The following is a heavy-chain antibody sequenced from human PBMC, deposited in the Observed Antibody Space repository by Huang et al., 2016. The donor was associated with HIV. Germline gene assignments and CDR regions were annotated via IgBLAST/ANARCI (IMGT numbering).Heavy chain of an antibody. D-gene: IGHD6-19*01. CDR2: IYYSGNT. V-gene: IGHV4-39*01. CDR3: ARHGRVAGHYYNNMDV. Sequence: LQLQESGPGLVKSSETLSLICTVSGGSIRSSSYYWGWIRQPPGKGPEWIGRIYYSGNTYYNPPRKSRVTIAVDTSKNQFSLKVNSVTAADTAVYYCARHGRVAGHYYNNMDVWGRGTTVTVSS. J-gene: IGHJ6*02. CDR1: GGSIRSSSYY.